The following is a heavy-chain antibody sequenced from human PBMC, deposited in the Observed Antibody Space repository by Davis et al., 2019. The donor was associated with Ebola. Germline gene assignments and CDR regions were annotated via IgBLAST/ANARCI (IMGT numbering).Heavy chain of an antibody. CDR2: INSYNGNT. J-gene: IGHJ5*02. Sequence: ASVKVSCKASGYTFTGYYMHWVRQAPGLGLEWMGWINSYNGNTNYAQDLQGRVTMTTDTSTNTAYMEVRRLRSDDTAVYYCARALTAARPEWFDPWGQGTLVTVSS. CDR1: GYTFTGYY. CDR3: ARALTAARPEWFDP. D-gene: IGHD6-6*01. V-gene: IGHV1-18*04.